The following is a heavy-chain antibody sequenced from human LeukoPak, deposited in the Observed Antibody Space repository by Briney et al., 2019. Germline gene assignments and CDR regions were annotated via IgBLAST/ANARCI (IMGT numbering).Heavy chain of an antibody. CDR3: ARDRSSSSWYYYYYMDV. CDR2: IYTSGST. J-gene: IGHJ6*03. V-gene: IGHV4-61*02. Sequence: NPSQTLSLTCTVSGGSISSGSYYWSWIRQPAGKGLEWIGRIYTSGSTNYNPSLKSRVTTSVDTSKNQFSLKLSSVTAADTAVYYCARDRSSSSWYYYYYMDVWGKGTTVTVSS. D-gene: IGHD6-13*01. CDR1: GGSISSGSYY.